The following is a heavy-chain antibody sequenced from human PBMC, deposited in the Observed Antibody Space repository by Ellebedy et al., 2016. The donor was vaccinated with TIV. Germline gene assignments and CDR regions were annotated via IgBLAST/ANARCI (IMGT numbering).Heavy chain of an antibody. Sequence: PGGSLRLSCAASGFTFSSYSMNWVRQAPGKGLEWVSSISSSSSYIYYADSVKGRFTISRDNAKNSLYLQMNSLRAEDTAKYFCAKDQIAGDGRWIFDLWGQGTMVTVSS. J-gene: IGHJ3*01. D-gene: IGHD5-24*01. CDR1: GFTFSSYS. V-gene: IGHV3-21*04. CDR3: AKDQIAGDGRWIFDL. CDR2: ISSSSSYI.